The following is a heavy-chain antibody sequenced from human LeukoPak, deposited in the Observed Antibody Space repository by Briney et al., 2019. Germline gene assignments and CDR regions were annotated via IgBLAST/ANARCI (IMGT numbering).Heavy chain of an antibody. CDR1: RFTFSSYW. CDR2: INSDGRST. J-gene: IGHJ6*02. CDR3: ARGNYYGMDV. Sequence: GGSVRLSCAASRFTFSSYWMSWVRQAPGKGLVWVSRINSDGRSTSYADSVKGRFTISRDNAKNTLYLQMNSLTAEATAVYYCARGNYYGMDVWGQGTTVTVSS. V-gene: IGHV3-74*01.